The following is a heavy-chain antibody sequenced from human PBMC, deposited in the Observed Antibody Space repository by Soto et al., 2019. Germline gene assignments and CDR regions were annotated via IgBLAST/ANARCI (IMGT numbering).Heavy chain of an antibody. CDR2: IGTAGDT. V-gene: IGHV3-13*01. CDR1: GFTFSSYD. J-gene: IGHJ5*02. D-gene: IGHD3-10*01. CDR3: ERDINRNGFDP. Sequence: GGSLTLSCAASGFTFSSYDMHWVRQATGKGLEWVSAIGTAGDTYYPGSVKGRFTISRENAKNSLYLQMNSLRAGDTAVYYCERDINRNGFDPWGQGTLVTVSS.